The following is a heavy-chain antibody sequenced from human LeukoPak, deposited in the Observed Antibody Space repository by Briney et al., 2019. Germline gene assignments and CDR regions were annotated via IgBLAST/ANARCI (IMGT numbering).Heavy chain of an antibody. CDR1: GYSISSGYY. CDR3: ASRRRVVGATRAFDI. D-gene: IGHD1-26*01. Sequence: PSETLSLTCAVSGYSISSGYYWGWIRQPPGKGLEWIGSIYHSGSTYYNPSLKSRVTISVDTSKNQLSLKLSSVTAADTAVYYCASRRRVVGATRAFDIWGQGTMVTVSS. V-gene: IGHV4-38-2*01. J-gene: IGHJ3*02. CDR2: IYHSGST.